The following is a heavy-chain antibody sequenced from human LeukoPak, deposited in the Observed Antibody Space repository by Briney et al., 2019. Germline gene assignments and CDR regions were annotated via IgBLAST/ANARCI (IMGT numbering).Heavy chain of an antibody. CDR3: AKRSGASTYYFDY. J-gene: IGHJ4*02. Sequence: PRGSLRLSCAASGFTFSSYAMSWVRLPPGKGLQWVSSLSTSGGNTYYADSVRGRFTISRDNSQNTLYLQMDSLRAEGTAVYYCAKRSGASTYYFDYWGQGALLTVSS. D-gene: IGHD6-19*01. CDR1: GFTFSSYA. CDR2: LSTSGGNT. V-gene: IGHV3-23*01.